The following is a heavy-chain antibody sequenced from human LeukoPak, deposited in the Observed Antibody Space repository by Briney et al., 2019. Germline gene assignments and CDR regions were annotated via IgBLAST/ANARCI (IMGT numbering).Heavy chain of an antibody. CDR2: ISGSGGST. J-gene: IGHJ4*02. CDR1: GFTFSSYA. D-gene: IGHD6-13*01. Sequence: GGSLRLSCAASGFTFSSYAMSWVRQAPGKGLEWVSAISGSGGSTYYADSVKGRFTISRDNSKNTLYLQMDSLRAEDTAVYYCAKAPFIAAAAYYFDYWGQGTLVTVSS. CDR3: AKAPFIAAAAYYFDY. V-gene: IGHV3-23*01.